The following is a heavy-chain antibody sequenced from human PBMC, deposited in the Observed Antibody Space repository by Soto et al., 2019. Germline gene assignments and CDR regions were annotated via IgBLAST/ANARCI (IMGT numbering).Heavy chain of an antibody. Sequence: PGGSLRLSCAASGFPFGSHAMSWVRQAPGKGLEWVSLVSGNGGTTNYADSVKGRFTISRDNSQKTLYLQMNSLRAEDTAIHYCAKGKAHTLFGVDTLFDYWGQGTLVTVSS. V-gene: IGHV3-23*01. CDR2: VSGNGGTT. CDR3: AKGKAHTLFGVDTLFDY. CDR1: GFPFGSHA. D-gene: IGHD3-3*01. J-gene: IGHJ4*02.